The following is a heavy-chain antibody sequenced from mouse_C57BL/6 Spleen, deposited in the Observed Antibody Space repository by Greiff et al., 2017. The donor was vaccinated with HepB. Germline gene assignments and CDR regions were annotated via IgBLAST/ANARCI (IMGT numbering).Heavy chain of an antibody. J-gene: IGHJ3*01. CDR2: ISGGGGNT. D-gene: IGHD2-4*01. V-gene: IGHV5-9*01. Sequence: EVMLVESGGGLVKPGGSLKLSCAASGFTFSSYTMSWVRQTPEKRLEWVATISGGGGNTYYPDSVKGRFTISRDNAKNTLYLQMSSLRSEDTALYYCARHEEIYYDYDWFAYWGQGTLVTVSA. CDR3: ARHEEIYYDYDWFAY. CDR1: GFTFSSYT.